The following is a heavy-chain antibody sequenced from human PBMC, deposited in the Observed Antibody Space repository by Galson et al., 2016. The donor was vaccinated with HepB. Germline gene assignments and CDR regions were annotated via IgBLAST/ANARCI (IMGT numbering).Heavy chain of an antibody. CDR1: AFSFNIYG. J-gene: IGHJ5*02. Sequence: SLRLSCAASAFSFNIYGMHWVRQAPGKGLEYVATVSYDGSNEHYADSLRGRFTISRDNSKSTLYLQMDNLRTQDTAVYYCLKDHTLYSSSTTPHVDPWGQGTLVTVSS. V-gene: IGHV3-30*18. CDR2: VSYDGSNE. CDR3: LKDHTLYSSSTTPHVDP. D-gene: IGHD6-6*01.